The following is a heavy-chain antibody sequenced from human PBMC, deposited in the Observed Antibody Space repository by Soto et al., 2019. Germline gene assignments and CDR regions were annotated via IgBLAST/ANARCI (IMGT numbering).Heavy chain of an antibody. J-gene: IGHJ4*02. CDR1: GFTFSSYA. D-gene: IGHD6-19*01. Sequence: EVQLLESGGDLVQPGGSLRLSCAASGFTFSSYAMSWVRQAPGKGLEWVSVISGSGDSTYYADSVKGRFTISRDNSKNTLYLQMNSLRAEDTAVYYCARRTSGWYLDYWGQGTLVTVSS. CDR2: ISGSGDST. V-gene: IGHV3-23*01. CDR3: ARRTSGWYLDY.